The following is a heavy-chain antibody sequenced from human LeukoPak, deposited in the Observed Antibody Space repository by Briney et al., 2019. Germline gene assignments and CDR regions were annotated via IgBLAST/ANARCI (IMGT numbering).Heavy chain of an antibody. CDR1: GFAFSSYA. J-gene: IGHJ4*02. D-gene: IGHD6-19*01. Sequence: GGSLRLSCAASGFAFSSYAMSWVRQAPGKGLEWVSAISGSGGSTYYADSVKGRFTISRDNSKNTLYLQMNSLRAEDTAVYYCAPGYSSGWYLDWGQGTLVTVSS. V-gene: IGHV3-23*01. CDR3: APGYSSGWYLD. CDR2: ISGSGGST.